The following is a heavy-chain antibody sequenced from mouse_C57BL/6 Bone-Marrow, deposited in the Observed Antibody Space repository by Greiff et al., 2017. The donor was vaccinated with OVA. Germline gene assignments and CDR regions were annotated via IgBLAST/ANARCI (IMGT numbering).Heavy chain of an antibody. CDR2: IHPNSGST. V-gene: IGHV1-64*01. CDR1: GYTFTSYW. J-gene: IGHJ3*01. CDR3: ALYYCSNLFAY. D-gene: IGHD1-1*01. Sequence: VQLQQSGAELVKPGASVKLSCKASGYTFTSYWMHWVKQRPGQGLEWIGMIHPNSGSTNYNEKFKSKATLTVDKSSSKAYMQLSSLTSEDSSVEYCALYYCSNLFAYWGQGTLVTVSA.